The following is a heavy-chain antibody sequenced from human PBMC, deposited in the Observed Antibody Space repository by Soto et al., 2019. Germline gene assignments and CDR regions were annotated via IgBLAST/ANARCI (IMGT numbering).Heavy chain of an antibody. D-gene: IGHD6-19*01. V-gene: IGHV3-30*18. CDR3: AKEIEVAGDLDY. Sequence: GGSLRLSCIASGFTFSNYGIHWVRQAPGKGLEWVAVVSSDGYTKYYADSVKGRFTISRDNSKNTLYLQMDSLRPEDAAVYYCAKEIEVAGDLDYWGLGTLVTVSS. CDR2: VSSDGYTK. J-gene: IGHJ4*01. CDR1: GFTFSNYG.